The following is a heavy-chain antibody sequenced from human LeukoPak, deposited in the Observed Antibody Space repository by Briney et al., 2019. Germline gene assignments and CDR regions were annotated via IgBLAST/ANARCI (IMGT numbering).Heavy chain of an antibody. CDR1: GSRFTSYW. CDR2: INPGESDT. Sequence: GASRKTSGKGSGSRFTSYWIGGGRRMPGKGLEGMGIINPGESDTRYSPSFQGQVTISADKSISTPSLRWSSLKASDTAMYYCARGGILTASAAEWFDRWGQGTLVTVSS. CDR3: ARGGILTASAAEWFDR. J-gene: IGHJ5*02. V-gene: IGHV5-51*01. D-gene: IGHD3-9*01.